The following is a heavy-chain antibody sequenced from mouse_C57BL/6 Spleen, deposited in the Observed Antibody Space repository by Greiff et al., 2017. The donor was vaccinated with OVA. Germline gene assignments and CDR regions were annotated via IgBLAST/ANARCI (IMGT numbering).Heavy chain of an antibody. CDR3: AREGGSSGWYFDV. J-gene: IGHJ1*03. D-gene: IGHD1-1*01. CDR1: GYTFTSYW. CDR2: IDPSDSYT. Sequence: QVQLQQPGAELVMPGASVKLSCKASGYTFTSYWMHWVKQRPGQGLEWIGEIDPSDSYTNYNQKFKGKSTLNVDKSSSTAYMQLSSLTSEDSAVYYCAREGGSSGWYFDVWGTGTTVTVSS. V-gene: IGHV1-69*01.